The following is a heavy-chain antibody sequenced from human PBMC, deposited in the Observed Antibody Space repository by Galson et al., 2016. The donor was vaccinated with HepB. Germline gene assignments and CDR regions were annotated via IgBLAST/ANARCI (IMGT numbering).Heavy chain of an antibody. CDR1: GFTFSSYG. Sequence: SLRLSCAASGFTFSSYGMHWVRQAPGKGLEWVAVVIYDGSKKYYADSVKGRFTISRDNSKNTLYLQMNSLRAEDTAVYYCSSGAPLVGREFDYWGQGTLVTVSS. CDR3: SSGAPLVGREFDY. CDR2: VIYDGSKK. V-gene: IGHV3-30*03. D-gene: IGHD3-10*01. J-gene: IGHJ4*02.